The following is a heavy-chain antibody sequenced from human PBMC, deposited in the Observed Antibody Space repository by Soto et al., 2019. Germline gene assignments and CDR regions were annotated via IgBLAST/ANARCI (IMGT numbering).Heavy chain of an antibody. Sequence: SVKVSCKASGGTFSSYAISWVRQAPGQGLEWMGGIIPIFGTANYAQKFQGRVTITADESTSTAYMELSSLRSEDTAVYYCARVDRSYYYDSSGPEGFDPWGQGTLVTVSS. V-gene: IGHV1-69*13. CDR2: IIPIFGTA. J-gene: IGHJ5*02. CDR1: GGTFSSYA. CDR3: ARVDRSYYYDSSGPEGFDP. D-gene: IGHD3-22*01.